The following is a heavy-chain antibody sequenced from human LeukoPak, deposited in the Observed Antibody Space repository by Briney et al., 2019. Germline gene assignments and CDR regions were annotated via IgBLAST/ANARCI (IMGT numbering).Heavy chain of an antibody. V-gene: IGHV1-24*01. CDR1: GYTLTELS. D-gene: IGHD5-12*01. J-gene: IGHJ4*02. CDR2: FDPGDGEA. Sequence: ASVKVSCKVSGYTLTELSMHWVRQAPGKGLEWMGGFDPGDGEAIYAQKFQGRVTMTEDTSTDTAYMELSSLRSEDTAVYYCATAGSGYDPVYFDYWGQGTLVTVSS. CDR3: ATAGSGYDPVYFDY.